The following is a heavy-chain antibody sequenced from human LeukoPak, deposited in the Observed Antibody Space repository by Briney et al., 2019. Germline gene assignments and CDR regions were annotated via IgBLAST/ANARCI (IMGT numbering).Heavy chain of an antibody. CDR2: IHYSGST. Sequence: SETLSLTCTVSGGSTSSYYWSWIRQPPGKGLEWIGYIHYSGSTNYNPSLKSRVTISVDTSKNQFSLKLSSVTAADTAVYYCAGADLLQLHYGMDVWGQGTTVTVSS. CDR1: GGSTSSYY. D-gene: IGHD6-6*01. J-gene: IGHJ6*02. CDR3: AGADLLQLHYGMDV. V-gene: IGHV4-59*01.